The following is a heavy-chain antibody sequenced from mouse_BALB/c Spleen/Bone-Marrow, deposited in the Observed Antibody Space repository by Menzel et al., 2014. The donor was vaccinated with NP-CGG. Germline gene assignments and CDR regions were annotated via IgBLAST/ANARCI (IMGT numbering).Heavy chain of an antibody. CDR3: ARAAYYRYDEGAWFAY. Sequence: QVQLKESGAELARPGASVKMSCKASGYTFTSYTMHWVKQRPGRGLEWIGYINPSSGYTNYNQKFKDKATLTADKSSSTAYMQLSSLTSEDSAVYYCARAAYYRYDEGAWFAYWGQGTLVTVSA. D-gene: IGHD2-14*01. J-gene: IGHJ3*01. V-gene: IGHV1-4*01. CDR1: GYTFTSYT. CDR2: INPSSGYT.